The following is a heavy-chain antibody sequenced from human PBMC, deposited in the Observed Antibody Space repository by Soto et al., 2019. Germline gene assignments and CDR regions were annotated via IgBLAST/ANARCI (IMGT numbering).Heavy chain of an antibody. D-gene: IGHD6-19*01. J-gene: IGHJ3*02. Sequence: SVKVSCKASGCTYSSYAISWVRQAPGQGLEWMGGIIPIFGTANYAQKFQGRVTITADKSTSTAYMELSSLRSEDTAVYYCAREMAVAIPDAFDIWGQGTMVTVSS. CDR3: AREMAVAIPDAFDI. V-gene: IGHV1-69*06. CDR2: IIPIFGTA. CDR1: GCTYSSYA.